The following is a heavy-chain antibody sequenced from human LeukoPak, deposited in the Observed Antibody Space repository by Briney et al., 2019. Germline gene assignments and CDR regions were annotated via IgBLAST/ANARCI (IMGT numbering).Heavy chain of an antibody. Sequence: SETLSLTCSVSGGSISTYYGSWIRQSAGKGLEWIGRIHTSGSTNYNPSLKSRVTISVDTSKNQFSLRLSSVTAADTAVYYCARAAWYSIDYWGQGTLVTVSS. CDR2: IHTSGST. CDR3: ARAAWYSIDY. D-gene: IGHD6-13*01. J-gene: IGHJ4*02. CDR1: GGSISTYY. V-gene: IGHV4-4*07.